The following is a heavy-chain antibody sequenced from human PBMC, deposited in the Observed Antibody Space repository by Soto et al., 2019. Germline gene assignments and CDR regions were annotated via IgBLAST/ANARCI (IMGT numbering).Heavy chain of an antibody. CDR2: IYYSGST. D-gene: IGHD6-6*01. V-gene: IGHV4-30-4*01. Sequence: QVQLQESGPGLVKPSQTLSLTCTVSGGSISSGDYYWSWIRQPPGQGLEWIGYIYYSGSTYYNPSLKSRVTISVDTSKNQFSLKLSSVTAADTAVYYCARVVAARRGYFDYWGQGTLVTVSS. CDR1: GGSISSGDYY. CDR3: ARVVAARRGYFDY. J-gene: IGHJ4*02.